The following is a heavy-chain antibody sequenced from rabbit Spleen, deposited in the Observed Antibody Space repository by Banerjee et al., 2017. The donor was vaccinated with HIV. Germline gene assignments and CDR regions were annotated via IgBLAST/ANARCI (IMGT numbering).Heavy chain of an antibody. D-gene: IGHD8-1*01. Sequence: QSLEESGGDLVKPGASLTLTCTASGFSFSSGYDACWVRQPPGKGLEWIACIYAGSTGTTYYASWAKGRFTISKPSSTTVTLQVTSLTAADTATYFCARDAGTSFSSYGMDLWGQGTLVTVS. CDR3: ARDAGTSFSSYGMDL. CDR1: GFSFSSGYD. CDR2: IYAGSTGTT. V-gene: IGHV1S40*01. J-gene: IGHJ6*01.